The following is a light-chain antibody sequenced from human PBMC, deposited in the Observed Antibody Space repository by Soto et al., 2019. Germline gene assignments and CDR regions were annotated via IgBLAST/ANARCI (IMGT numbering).Light chain of an antibody. V-gene: IGKV3-15*01. CDR2: DAS. CDR3: QQYNNWPLT. J-gene: IGKJ4*01. CDR1: HRVNTY. Sequence: EILMTQSPATLSVSPGEGATLSCRASHRVNTYLAWYQQRPGQAPRLLIYDASTRATGIPARFSGSGSGTEFTPTISSLQSEDFPVYYCQQYNNWPLTLGGGTNVDIK.